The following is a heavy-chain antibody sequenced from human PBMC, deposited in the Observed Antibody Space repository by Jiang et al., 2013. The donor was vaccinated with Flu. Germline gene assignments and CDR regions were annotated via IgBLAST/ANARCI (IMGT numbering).Heavy chain of an antibody. J-gene: IGHJ6*02. D-gene: IGHD3-3*01. CDR2: IYYSGST. Sequence: GLVKPSQTLSLTCTVSVAPSAVVIYYWSWIRQPPGKGLGWIGYIYYSGSTYYNPSLKSRVTISVDTSKNQFSLKLSSVTAADTAVYYCARDSLRIFENYYYGMDVWGQGTTVTVSS. V-gene: IGHV4-30-4*01. CDR1: VAPSAVVIYY. CDR3: ARDSLRIFENYYYGMDV.